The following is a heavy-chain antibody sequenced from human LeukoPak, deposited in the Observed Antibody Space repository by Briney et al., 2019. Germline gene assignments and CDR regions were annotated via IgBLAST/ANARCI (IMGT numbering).Heavy chain of an antibody. CDR2: INHSGST. CDR3: ARGARYFDWLLYNAFDI. V-gene: IGHV4-34*01. D-gene: IGHD3-9*01. CDR1: GGSFSGYY. J-gene: IGHJ3*02. Sequence: PSETLSLTCAVYGGSFSGYYWSWIRQPPGKGLEGIGEINHSGSTNYNPSLKSRVTISVDTSKNQFSLKLSSVTAADTAVYYCARGARYFDWLLYNAFDIWGQGTMVTVSS.